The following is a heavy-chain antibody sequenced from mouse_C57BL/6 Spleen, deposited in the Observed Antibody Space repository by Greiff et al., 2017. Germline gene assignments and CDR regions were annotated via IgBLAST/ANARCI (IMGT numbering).Heavy chain of an antibody. V-gene: IGHV1-52*01. D-gene: IGHD3-1*01. CDR1: GYTFTSYW. CDR3: ARSAPEGYLDV. Sequence: QVHVKQPGAELVRPGSSVKLSCKASGYTFTSYWMHWVKQRPIQGLEWIGNIDPSDSETHYNQKFKDKATLTVDTSSSTAYMQLSSLTSEDSAVYYCARSAPEGYLDVWGTGTTVTVSS. CDR2: IDPSDSET. J-gene: IGHJ1*03.